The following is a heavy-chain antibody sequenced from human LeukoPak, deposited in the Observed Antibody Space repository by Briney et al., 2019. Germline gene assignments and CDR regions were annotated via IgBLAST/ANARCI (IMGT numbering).Heavy chain of an antibody. D-gene: IGHD5-24*01. Sequence: GGSRRLSCAASGFTFSNSGMHWDRQAPGKGLEWVAVIWYDGSNKYYADSVKGRFTISRDNSKNTLYLQMNSLTAEDTAVYYCVRDGYNYGGSDYWGQGTLVTVSS. J-gene: IGHJ4*02. CDR3: VRDGYNYGGSDY. CDR2: IWYDGSNK. CDR1: GFTFSNSG. V-gene: IGHV3-33*01.